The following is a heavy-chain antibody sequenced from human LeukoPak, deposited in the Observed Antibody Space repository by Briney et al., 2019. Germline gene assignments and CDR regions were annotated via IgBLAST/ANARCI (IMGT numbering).Heavy chain of an antibody. CDR1: GGSISSYY. J-gene: IGHJ4*02. CDR2: IYYSGST. Sequence: SETLSLTCTVSGGSISSYYWSWIRQPPGKGLEWIGYIYYSGSTNYNPSLKRRVTISVDTSKNQFSLKLSSVTAADTAVYYCARNYGGRKYYFDYWGQGTLVTVSS. V-gene: IGHV4-59*01. CDR3: ARNYGGRKYYFDY. D-gene: IGHD4-23*01.